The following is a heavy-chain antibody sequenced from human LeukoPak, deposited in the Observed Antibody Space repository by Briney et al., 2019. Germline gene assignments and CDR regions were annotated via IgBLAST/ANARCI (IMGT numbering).Heavy chain of an antibody. Sequence: SETLSLTCTVSGGSISSSIYFWGWIRQPPGKGLEWIGSIHYSGSTYHDPSLKSRVTVSLDTSKNQFSLKLSSVTATDTAVYYCARDVITGTTQEGAFDIWGQGTMVTVSS. D-gene: IGHD1-7*01. J-gene: IGHJ3*02. V-gene: IGHV4-39*02. CDR1: GGSISSSIYF. CDR3: ARDVITGTTQEGAFDI. CDR2: IHYSGST.